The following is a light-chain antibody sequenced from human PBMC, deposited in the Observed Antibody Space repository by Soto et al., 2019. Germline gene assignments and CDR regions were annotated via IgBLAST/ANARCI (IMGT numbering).Light chain of an antibody. CDR3: QSYDNSLSGSGV. CDR1: SSNIGAGYD. V-gene: IGLV1-40*01. J-gene: IGLJ3*02. Sequence: QPVLTQPPSVSGAPGQRVTISCTGSSSNIGAGYDVHWYQQLPGTAPKLLMYGNSNRPSGVPDRFSGSKSGTSASLAITGLQAEDEADYYCQSYDNSLSGSGVFGGGTKLTVL. CDR2: GNS.